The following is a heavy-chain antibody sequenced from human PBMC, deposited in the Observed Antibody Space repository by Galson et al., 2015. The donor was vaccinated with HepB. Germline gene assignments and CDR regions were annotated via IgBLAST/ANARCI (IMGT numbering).Heavy chain of an antibody. J-gene: IGHJ4*02. Sequence: SLRLSCAVSGFTFSDYYMSWIRQAPGKGPEWISYISSNTLSTNYADSVKGRFTISRDNAKNSLFLQINGLRAEDTAVYYCARVADADYGDHTHFDSWGQGTLVTVSS. V-gene: IGHV3-11*06. D-gene: IGHD4-17*01. CDR1: GFTFSDYY. CDR2: ISSNTLST. CDR3: ARVADADYGDHTHFDS.